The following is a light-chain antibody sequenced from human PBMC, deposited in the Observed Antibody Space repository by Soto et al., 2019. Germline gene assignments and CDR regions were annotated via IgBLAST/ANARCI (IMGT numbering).Light chain of an antibody. Sequence: QPVLTQPPSASGTPGQRVTISCSGGHSNIGSNIVNWYQQLPGTAPKLLIYSNNQGPSGVPDRFSGSKSGTSASLAISGLQSEDEAHYYCAAWDDSLNGWVFGGGTKVTVL. CDR1: HSNIGSNI. J-gene: IGLJ2*01. CDR2: SNN. V-gene: IGLV1-44*01. CDR3: AAWDDSLNGWV.